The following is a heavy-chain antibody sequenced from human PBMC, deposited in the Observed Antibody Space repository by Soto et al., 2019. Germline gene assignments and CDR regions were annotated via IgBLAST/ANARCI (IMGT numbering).Heavy chain of an antibody. V-gene: IGHV3-9*01. Sequence: EVQLVESGGGLVPPGRSLSLSCGASGFTFDEYGMNWVRQAPGKGLEWVSGISWNSGSVGYADFVKGRFTISRDNAKNSLYLQMNSLRPEDTALYYCAKSLTVTPAGGMDVWGQGTTVTVSS. CDR1: GFTFDEYG. J-gene: IGHJ6*02. CDR3: AKSLTVTPAGGMDV. CDR2: ISWNSGSV. D-gene: IGHD1-7*01.